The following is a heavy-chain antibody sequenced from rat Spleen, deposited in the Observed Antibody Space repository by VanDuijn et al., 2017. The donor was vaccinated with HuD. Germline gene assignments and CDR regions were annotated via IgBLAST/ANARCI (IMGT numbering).Heavy chain of an antibody. CDR2: ISYGDSSGHSST. D-gene: IGHD1-9*01. V-gene: IGHV5-29*01. CDR3: AREEYYGYNERRAYWYFDF. CDR1: GFTFSDYG. J-gene: IGHJ1*01. Sequence: EVQLVESGGGLVQPGRSLKLSCAASGFTFSDYGVAWVRQAPTKGLEWVATISYGDSSGHSSTYYRDSVKGRFTISRDNAKSTLSLQMDSLRSEDTATYYCAREEYYGYNERRAYWYFDFWGPGTMVTVSS.